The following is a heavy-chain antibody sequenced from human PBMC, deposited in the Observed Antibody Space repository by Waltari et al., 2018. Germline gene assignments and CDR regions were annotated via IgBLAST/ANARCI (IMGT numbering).Heavy chain of an antibody. CDR2: IYWNDDK. D-gene: IGHD6-19*01. CDR3: AHTEQFAPAAWFGP. Sequence: QITFKESGPTLVKPTQTLTLTCTCSGFSLSTNGVGVGWLRQPPGKALEWLANIYWNDDKRYSPSLKSRLTITKDTSKNQVVLTMTNVDPVDTATYFCAHTEQFAPAAWFGPWGQGTLVAVSS. J-gene: IGHJ5*02. V-gene: IGHV2-5*01. CDR1: GFSLSTNGVG.